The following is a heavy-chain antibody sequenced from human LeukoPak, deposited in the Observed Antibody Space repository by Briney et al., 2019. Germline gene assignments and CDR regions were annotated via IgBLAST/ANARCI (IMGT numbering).Heavy chain of an antibody. D-gene: IGHD2-21*02. Sequence: SETLSLTCTVSGGPISSSSYYWGWIRQPPGKGLEWIGSIYYSGSTYYNPSLKSRVTISVDTSKNQFPLKLSSVTAADTAVYYCARLSGVVVTAIDYWGQGTLVTVSS. J-gene: IGHJ4*02. V-gene: IGHV4-39*01. CDR3: ARLSGVVVTAIDY. CDR1: GGPISSSSYY. CDR2: IYYSGST.